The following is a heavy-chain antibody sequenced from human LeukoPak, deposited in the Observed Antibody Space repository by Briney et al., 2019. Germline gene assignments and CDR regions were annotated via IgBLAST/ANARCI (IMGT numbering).Heavy chain of an antibody. D-gene: IGHD4-17*01. CDR3: ARDYYGDLNY. Sequence: PSETLSLTCAVHGGSFSGYYWSWIRQPPGKGLEWIGYIYYSGSTNYNPSLKSRVTISVDTSKNQFSLKLSSVTAGDTAVYHCARDYYGDLNYWGQGTLVTVSS. J-gene: IGHJ4*02. CDR1: GGSFSGYY. CDR2: IYYSGST. V-gene: IGHV4-59*01.